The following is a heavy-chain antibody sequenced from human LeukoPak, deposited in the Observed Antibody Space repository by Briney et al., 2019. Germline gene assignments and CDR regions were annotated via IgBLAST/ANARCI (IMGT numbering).Heavy chain of an antibody. CDR2: MNPNSGNT. CDR1: GYTFTSYD. CDR3: AKKGYDHSGTYSYYLDS. Sequence: ASVKVSCKASGYTFTSYDINWVRQATGQGLEWMGWMNPNSGNTGYAQKFQGRVTMTRNTSISTAYMELSSLRSEDTAVYYCAKKGYDHSGTYSYYLDSWGQGTLVTVSS. D-gene: IGHD3-10*01. V-gene: IGHV1-8*01. J-gene: IGHJ4*02.